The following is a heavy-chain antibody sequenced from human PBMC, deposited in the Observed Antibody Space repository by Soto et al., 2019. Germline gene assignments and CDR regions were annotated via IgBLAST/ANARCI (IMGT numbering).Heavy chain of an antibody. CDR2: INYSGST. J-gene: IGHJ1*01. CDR3: ARGSSGWYIENFQH. D-gene: IGHD6-19*01. CDR1: GGSFSGYY. Sequence: SETLSLTCAVYGGSFSGYYWRWIRQPPGKGLEWIGEINYSGSTNYNPSLKTRVTISLDKSKSQFSLKLSSVTAADTAVYYCARGSSGWYIENFQHWGQGTLVTVSS. V-gene: IGHV4-34*01.